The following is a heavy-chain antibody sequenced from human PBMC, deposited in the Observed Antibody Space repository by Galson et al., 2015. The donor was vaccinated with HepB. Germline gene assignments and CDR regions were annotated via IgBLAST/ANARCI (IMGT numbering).Heavy chain of an antibody. D-gene: IGHD5-18*01. J-gene: IGHJ4*02. CDR2: MNPNSGNT. Sequence: SVKVSCKASGYTFTSYDINWVRQATGQGLEWMGWMNPNSGNTGYAQKFQGRVTMTRNTSISTAYMELSSLRSEDTAVYYCAAAPRGYSYGNIFDYWGQGTLVTVSS. V-gene: IGHV1-8*01. CDR1: GYTFTSYD. CDR3: AAAPRGYSYGNIFDY.